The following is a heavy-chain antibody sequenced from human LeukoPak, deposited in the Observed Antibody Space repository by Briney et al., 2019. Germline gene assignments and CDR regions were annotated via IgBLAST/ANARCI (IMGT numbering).Heavy chain of an antibody. CDR3: ARELNQLVIVGNWFDP. CDR1: GGAFSSYA. Sequence: ASVKVSCKASGGAFSSYAISWVRQAPGQGLEWMGGIIPIFGTANYAQKFQGRVTITADESTSTAYMELSSLRSEDTAVYYCARELNQLVIVGNWFDPWGQGTLVTVSS. J-gene: IGHJ5*02. D-gene: IGHD1-1*01. V-gene: IGHV1-69*13. CDR2: IIPIFGTA.